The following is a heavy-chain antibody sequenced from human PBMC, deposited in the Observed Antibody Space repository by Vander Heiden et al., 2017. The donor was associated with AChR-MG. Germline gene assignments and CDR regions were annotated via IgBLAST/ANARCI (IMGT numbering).Heavy chain of an antibody. D-gene: IGHD6-19*01. J-gene: IGHJ3*02. CDR3: ARGERGGAYSSGSSGAFDI. V-gene: IGHV1-3*01. Sequence: QVQLVQSGAEVKKPGASVKVSCKASGYTFTSYALHWGRQAPGKRLEWMGGINAGNGNTKYSQKFQGRVTITRDTSASTAYMELSSLRSEDTAVYYCARGERGGAYSSGSSGAFDIWGQGTMVTVSS. CDR2: INAGNGNT. CDR1: GYTFTSYA.